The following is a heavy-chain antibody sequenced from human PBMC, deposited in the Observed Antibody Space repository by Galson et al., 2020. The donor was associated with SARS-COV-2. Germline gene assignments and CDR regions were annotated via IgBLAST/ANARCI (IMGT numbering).Heavy chain of an antibody. CDR3: ARYRDSIWSHYYFDV. J-gene: IGHJ4*02. D-gene: IGHD2-21*02. CDR2: IYYSGST. V-gene: IGHV4-31*03. Sequence: ETSEPLSLTCTVSGGYISSGGYYWSWIRQHPGKGLEWIGYIYYSGSTYYNPSLKSRVTISVDTSKNQFSLKLSSVTAADTAVYYCARYRDSIWSHYYFDVLGLGTLVTVSS. CDR1: GGYISSGGYY.